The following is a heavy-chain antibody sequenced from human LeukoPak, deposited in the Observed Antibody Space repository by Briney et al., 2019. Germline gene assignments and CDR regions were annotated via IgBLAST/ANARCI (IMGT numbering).Heavy chain of an antibody. CDR1: GGTFSSYA. D-gene: IGHD2-21*02. CDR3: ARDGAYCGGDCNYYFDY. CDR2: IIPFFGTT. J-gene: IGHJ4*02. Sequence: GASVKVSCKASGGTFSSYAINWVRQAPGQGLEWMGGIIPFFGTTNYAQKFQGRVTITADDSTSTAYMELSSLRSEDTAVYYCARDGAYCGGDCNYYFDYWGQGTLVTVSS. V-gene: IGHV1-69*13.